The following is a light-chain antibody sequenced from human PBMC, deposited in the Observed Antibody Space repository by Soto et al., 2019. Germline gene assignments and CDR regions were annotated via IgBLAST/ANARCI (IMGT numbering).Light chain of an antibody. CDR1: QSISSRN. J-gene: IGKJ1*01. CDR2: GAS. CDR3: QQYGSSPRT. V-gene: IGKV3-20*01. Sequence: DIVLTQSPGTLSLSPGERATLSCRASQSISSRNLAWYQQKPGQAPRLLIYGASSRATGIPDRFSGSGSGTDFTLTVSRLEPEDFAVYYCQQYGSSPRTFGQGTKVEIK.